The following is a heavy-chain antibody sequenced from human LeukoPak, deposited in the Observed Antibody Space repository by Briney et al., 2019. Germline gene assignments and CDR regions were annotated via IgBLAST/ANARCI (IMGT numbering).Heavy chain of an antibody. CDR3: ARDPLLWFGEAIDY. CDR1: GYTFTSYG. V-gene: IGHV1-18*01. Sequence: EASVKVSCKPSGYTFTSYGISWVRQAPGQGLEWMGWISAYNGNTNYAQKLQGRVTMTTDTSTSTAYMELRSLRSDDTAVYYCARDPLLWFGEAIDYWGKGTLVTVSS. J-gene: IGHJ4*02. D-gene: IGHD3-10*01. CDR2: ISAYNGNT.